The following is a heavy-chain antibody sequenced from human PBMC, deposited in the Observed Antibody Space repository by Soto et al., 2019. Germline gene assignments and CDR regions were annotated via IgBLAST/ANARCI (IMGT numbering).Heavy chain of an antibody. CDR1: GFTFRSYA. CDR2: ISDSGVTT. J-gene: IGHJ4*02. CDR3: AKFFVETGDSSGWHWSFHY. Sequence: GGSLRLSCAASGFTFRSYAVSWVRQDPGKGLEWVSGISDSGVTTYYADSVKGRFTISRDNSKNTLYLQMSSLRAEDTAVYYCAKFFVETGDSSGWHWSFHYWGVGTLVT. V-gene: IGHV3-23*01. D-gene: IGHD6-25*01.